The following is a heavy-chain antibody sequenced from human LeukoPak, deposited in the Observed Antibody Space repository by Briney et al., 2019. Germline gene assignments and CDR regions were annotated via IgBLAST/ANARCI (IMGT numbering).Heavy chain of an antibody. Sequence: SQTLSLTCAIAGDSVSSNTVTWIWVRQAPSRGLEWLARTYHRSKWYSEYAVSVQSRITITPDTSKNQFSLQLNSVTPEDTAVYYCGIQNSGKGGIDYWGQGTLVTVSS. CDR3: GIQNSGKGGIDY. CDR2: TYHRSKWYS. CDR1: GDSVSSNTVT. V-gene: IGHV6-1*01. D-gene: IGHD1-26*01. J-gene: IGHJ4*02.